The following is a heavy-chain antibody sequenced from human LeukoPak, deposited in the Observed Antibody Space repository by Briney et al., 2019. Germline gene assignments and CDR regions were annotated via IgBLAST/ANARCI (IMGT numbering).Heavy chain of an antibody. CDR1: GFTFSSYS. Sequence: GGSLRLSCAASGFTFSSYSMNWVRQAPGKGLEWVSAISSRSSYIYYADSVKGRFTISRDNAKNSLYLQMNSLRAEDTAVYYCAREDYYDSSGYDYWGQGTLVTVSS. CDR3: AREDYYDSSGYDY. CDR2: ISSRSSYI. J-gene: IGHJ4*02. V-gene: IGHV3-21*06. D-gene: IGHD3-22*01.